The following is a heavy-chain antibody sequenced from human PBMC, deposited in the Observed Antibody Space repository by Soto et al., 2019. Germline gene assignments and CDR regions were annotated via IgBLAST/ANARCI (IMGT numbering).Heavy chain of an antibody. D-gene: IGHD6-6*01. CDR3: AKGQLVVDY. J-gene: IGHJ4*02. Sequence: PGWSLRLSCASSVFTFISYGMHWVRQAPGKGLEWVAVISYDGSNKYYADSVKGRFTISRDNSKNTLYLQMNSLRAEDTAVYYCAKGQLVVDYWGQGTLVTVSS. V-gene: IGHV3-30*18. CDR1: VFTFISYG. CDR2: ISYDGSNK.